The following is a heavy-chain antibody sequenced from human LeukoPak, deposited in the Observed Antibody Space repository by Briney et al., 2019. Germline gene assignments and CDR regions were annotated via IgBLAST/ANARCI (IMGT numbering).Heavy chain of an antibody. D-gene: IGHD2-2*01. CDR1: GFTVSSNY. CDR2: IYSDGGT. V-gene: IGHV3-53*01. CDR3: ARDRGYCSSTSCHVFDY. J-gene: IGHJ4*02. Sequence: GGSLRLSCAASGFTVSSNYMSWVRQAPGKGLEWVSVIYSDGGTYYADSVKGRFTISRDNSKNTLYLQMNSLRVEDTAVYYCARDRGYCSSTSCHVFDYWGQGTLVTVSS.